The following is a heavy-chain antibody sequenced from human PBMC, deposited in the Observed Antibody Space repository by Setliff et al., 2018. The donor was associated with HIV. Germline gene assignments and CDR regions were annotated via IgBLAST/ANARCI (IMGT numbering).Heavy chain of an antibody. D-gene: IGHD3-10*01. CDR3: ARHFPSISLFFGDPGPFDR. Sequence: PSETLSLTCTVSGGSISSSSYYWDWVRQPPGKGLEWIGSIFNDGRTYYNPSLKSRVTIPMDTSTNQFSLKLTSVTAADTAVYFCARHFPSISLFFGDPGPFDRWGQGALVTVSS. J-gene: IGHJ4*02. CDR1: GGSISSSSYY. CDR2: IFNDGRT. V-gene: IGHV4-39*01.